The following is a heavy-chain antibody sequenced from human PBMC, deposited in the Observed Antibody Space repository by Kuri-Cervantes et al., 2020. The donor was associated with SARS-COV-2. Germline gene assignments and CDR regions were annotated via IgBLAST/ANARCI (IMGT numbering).Heavy chain of an antibody. Sequence: GESLKISCAASRFTFSSYAMHWVRQAPGKGLEWVAVISYDGSNKYYADSVKGRFTISRDNSKNTLYLQMNSLRAEDTAVYYCARTKVAYTAMVGFDYWGQGTLVTVSS. CDR1: RFTFSSYA. CDR3: ARTKVAYTAMVGFDY. CDR2: ISYDGSNK. V-gene: IGHV3-30-3*01. J-gene: IGHJ4*02. D-gene: IGHD5-18*01.